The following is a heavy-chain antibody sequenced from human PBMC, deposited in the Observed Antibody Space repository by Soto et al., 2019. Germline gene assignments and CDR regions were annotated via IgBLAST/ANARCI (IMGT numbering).Heavy chain of an antibody. CDR2: ISYDGSNK. Sequence: QVQLVESGGGVVQPGRSLRLSCAASGFTFSSYAMHWVRQAPGKGLEWVAVISYDGSNKYYADSVNGRFTISRDNSKNTLYLQMNSLRAEDTAVYYCARDRGSSGYVIPNFDYWGQGTLVTVSS. CDR1: GFTFSSYA. J-gene: IGHJ4*02. V-gene: IGHV3-30-3*01. D-gene: IGHD3-22*01. CDR3: ARDRGSSGYVIPNFDY.